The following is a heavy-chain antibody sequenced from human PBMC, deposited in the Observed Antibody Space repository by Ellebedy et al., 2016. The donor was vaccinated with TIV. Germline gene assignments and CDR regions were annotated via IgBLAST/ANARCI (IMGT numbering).Heavy chain of an antibody. CDR1: GFTFSTYA. CDR3: AKDLYGDRGGALDY. V-gene: IGHV3-23*01. CDR2: INDGGDRT. J-gene: IGHJ4*02. D-gene: IGHD4-17*01. Sequence: GESLKISXAASGFTFSTYAMSWVRQAPGRGLEWVSSINDGGDRTYYADSVRGRFTISRDNSRNTLYLQMNSLRAEDTAVYHCAKDLYGDRGGALDYWGQGTLVTVSS.